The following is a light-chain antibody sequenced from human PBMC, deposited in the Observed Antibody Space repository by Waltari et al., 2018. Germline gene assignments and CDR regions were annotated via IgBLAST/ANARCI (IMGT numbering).Light chain of an antibody. CDR3: CSYAGSSTFV. CDR2: EGS. V-gene: IGLV2-23*03. J-gene: IGLJ1*01. Sequence: QSALTQPASVSGSPGQSITISCPGTSSDVGRYNLVSWYQPHPGKAPKLMSYEGSKRPSGVSNRFSGSKSGNTASLTISGLQAEDEADYYCCSYAGSSTFVFGTGTKVTVL. CDR1: SSDVGRYNL.